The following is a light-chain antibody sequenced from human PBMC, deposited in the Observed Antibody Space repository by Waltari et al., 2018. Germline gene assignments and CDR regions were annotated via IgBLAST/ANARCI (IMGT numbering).Light chain of an antibody. CDR3: QQYGSSVLYT. CDR2: GAS. Sequence: VLTQSPGTLSLSPGERAHLPCRASHSLTKRYLAWYQQKPGQAPRLLIYGASSRAAGIPDRFSGSGSGTDFTLTISRLEPEDFAVYYCQQYGSSVLYTFGQGTKLEIK. J-gene: IGKJ2*01. V-gene: IGKV3-20*01. CDR1: HSLTKRY.